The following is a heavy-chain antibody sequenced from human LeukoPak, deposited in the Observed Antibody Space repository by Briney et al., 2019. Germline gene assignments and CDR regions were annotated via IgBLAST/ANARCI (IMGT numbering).Heavy chain of an antibody. CDR1: GGTFSSYA. CDR3: ARAVSGRQD. V-gene: IGHV1-69*05. J-gene: IGHJ4*02. D-gene: IGHD3-10*01. CDR2: IIPIFGTA. Sequence: SVTVSCKDSGGTFSSYAISWVRQAPGQGLEWMGGIIPIFGTANYAQKFQGRVTITTDGSTSTAYMKLSSLRAEDTAVYYCARAVSGRQDWGQGTLVTVSS.